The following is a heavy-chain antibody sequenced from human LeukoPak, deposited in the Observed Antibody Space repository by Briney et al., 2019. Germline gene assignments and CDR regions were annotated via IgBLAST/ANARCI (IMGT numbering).Heavy chain of an antibody. Sequence: HPGGSLRLSCAASGFTFSSYEMNWVRQAPGKGLEWVSYISSGSSSIFYADSVKGRFTISRDNAENSLYLQMNSLRVEDTAVYYCARGGIAARFAYWGQGTLDTVSS. D-gene: IGHD6-6*01. CDR3: ARGGIAARFAY. CDR2: ISSGSSSI. CDR1: GFTFSSYE. J-gene: IGHJ4*02. V-gene: IGHV3-48*03.